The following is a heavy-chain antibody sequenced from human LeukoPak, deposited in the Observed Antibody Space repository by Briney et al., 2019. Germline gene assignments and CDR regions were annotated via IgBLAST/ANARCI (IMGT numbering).Heavy chain of an antibody. J-gene: IGHJ3*02. D-gene: IGHD6-13*01. CDR1: GFTVSSNY. Sequence: GGSLRLSCAASGFTVSSNYMSWVRQAPGKGLEWVANIKTDGSEKYYVDSVKGRFTISRDNPKNSLYLQMNSLRADDTALYYCVRDSGSCRGCAFDIWGQGTVVTVSS. CDR2: IKTDGSEK. V-gene: IGHV3-7*01. CDR3: VRDSGSCRGCAFDI.